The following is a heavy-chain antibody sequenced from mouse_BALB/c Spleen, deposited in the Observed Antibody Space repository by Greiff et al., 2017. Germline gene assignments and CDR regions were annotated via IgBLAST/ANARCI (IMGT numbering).Heavy chain of an antibody. CDR1: GYSFTGYY. CDR3: ARGAGISKLGRGSFAY. J-gene: IGHJ3*01. V-gene: IGHV1-26*01. Sequence: EVQLQQSGPELVKPGASVKISCKASGYSFTGYYMHWVKQSHVKSLEWIGRINPYNGATSYNQNFKDKASLTVDKSSSTAYMELHSLTSEDSAVYYCARGAGISKLGRGSFAYWGQGTLVTVSA. D-gene: IGHD4-1*01. CDR2: INPYNGAT.